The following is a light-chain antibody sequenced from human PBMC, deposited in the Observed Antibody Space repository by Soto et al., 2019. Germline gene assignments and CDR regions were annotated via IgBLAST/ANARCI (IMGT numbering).Light chain of an antibody. J-gene: IGKJ1*01. V-gene: IGKV3-15*01. Sequence: IVMTQSPATLSVYPGERATLSCMASQSVSSNLAWYQQKPGQAPRLLIYGASTRATGIPARFSGSGSGTEFTLTISSLQSEDFAVYYCQQYNNWPPVTFGQGTKVDIK. CDR2: GAS. CDR3: QQYNNWPPVT. CDR1: QSVSSN.